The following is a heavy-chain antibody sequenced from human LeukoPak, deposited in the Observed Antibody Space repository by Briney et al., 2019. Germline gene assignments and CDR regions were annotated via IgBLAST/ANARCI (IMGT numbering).Heavy chain of an antibody. D-gene: IGHD4-17*01. CDR1: GGSISSGGYY. J-gene: IGHJ3*02. CDR2: IYHSGST. CDR3: ARLLTTVTAAAFDI. Sequence: SETLSLTCTVSGGSISSGGYYWSWIRQPPGKGLEWIGYIYHSGSTYYNPSLKSRVTISVDTSKNQFSLKLSSVTAADTAVYYCARLLTTVTAAAFDIWGQGTMVTVSS. V-gene: IGHV4-30-2*03.